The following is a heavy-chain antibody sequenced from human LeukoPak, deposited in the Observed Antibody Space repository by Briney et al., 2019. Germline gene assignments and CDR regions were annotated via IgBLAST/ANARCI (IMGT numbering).Heavy chain of an antibody. V-gene: IGHV3-48*02. CDR1: GFTFSSYE. CDR3: ARVRIDYYDSIGYYYDAFDI. J-gene: IGHJ3*02. CDR2: ISSSSGTI. D-gene: IGHD3-22*01. Sequence: PGGSLRLSCAASGFTFSSYEMNWVRQAPGKGLEWVSFISSSSGTIYYADSVKGRFTISRDKAKNSLFLQMNSLRDEDTAVYYCARVRIDYYDSIGYYYDAFDIWGQGTMVTVSS.